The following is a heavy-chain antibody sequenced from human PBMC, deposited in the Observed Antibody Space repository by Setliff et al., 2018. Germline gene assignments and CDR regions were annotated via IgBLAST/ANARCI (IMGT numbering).Heavy chain of an antibody. CDR2: IHNDGTST. CDR3: ARSPANGGHDAFDI. V-gene: IGHV3-74*01. CDR1: GFTLSNYW. D-gene: IGHD6-25*01. J-gene: IGHJ3*02. Sequence: GGSLRLSCVDSGFTLSNYWMTWVRQAPGKGLVWVSHIHNDGTSTSYADSVKGRFTISRDNARDSLYLHMNSLGAEDTAVYYCARSPANGGHDAFDIWGQGTMVTVSS.